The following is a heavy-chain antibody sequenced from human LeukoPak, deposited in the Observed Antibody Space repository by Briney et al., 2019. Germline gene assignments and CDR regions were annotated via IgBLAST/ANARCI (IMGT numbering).Heavy chain of an antibody. J-gene: IGHJ6*03. CDR3: ASGRYCTNGVCSYYCMDV. Sequence: PGRSLRLSCAASGFTFDDYAMHWVRQAPGKGLEWVSGISWNSGNIDYADSVKGRFTISRDNAKNSLYLQMNSLRAEDTAVYYCASGRYCTNGVCSYYCMDVWGKGTTVTVSS. CDR2: ISWNSGNI. D-gene: IGHD2-8*01. CDR1: GFTFDDYA. V-gene: IGHV3-9*01.